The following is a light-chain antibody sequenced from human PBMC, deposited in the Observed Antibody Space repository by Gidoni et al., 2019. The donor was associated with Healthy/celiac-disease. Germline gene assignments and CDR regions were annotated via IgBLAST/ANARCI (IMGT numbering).Light chain of an antibody. CDR1: QSISSY. CDR2: AAS. J-gene: IGKJ4*01. Sequence: DLQMTQSPSSLSASVGDRVTITCRASQSISSYLNWYQQKPGNAPKLLIYAASSLQSGVPVRFSGSGSGTDFTLTISSLQPEDFATYYCQQSYSTPLTFGGXTKVEIK. V-gene: IGKV1-39*01. CDR3: QQSYSTPLT.